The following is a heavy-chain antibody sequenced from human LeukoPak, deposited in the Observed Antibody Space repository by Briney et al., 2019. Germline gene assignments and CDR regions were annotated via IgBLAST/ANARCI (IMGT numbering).Heavy chain of an antibody. CDR3: ARADFIYAGPYLIVP. V-gene: IGHV1-2*02. CDR2: INTKRGRT. D-gene: IGHD3-16*01. Sequence: ASVKVSCKTYGYSFTAYYIHWVRQAPGQGLEWMGWINTKRGRTSYARKFQGRVTMTRDPSITTVYMDMAWLTSDDTAIYFCARADFIYAGPYLIVPWGQGTLVTVSS. J-gene: IGHJ5*02. CDR1: GYSFTAYY.